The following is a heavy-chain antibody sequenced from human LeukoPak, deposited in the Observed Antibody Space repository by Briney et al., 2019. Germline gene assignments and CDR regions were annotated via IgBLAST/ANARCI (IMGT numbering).Heavy chain of an antibody. CDR1: GGTFSSYA. CDR3: ARDGEYSSSSRNYYYYYMDV. V-gene: IGHV1-69*05. D-gene: IGHD6-6*01. J-gene: IGHJ6*03. CDR2: IIPIFGTA. Sequence: GASVKVSCKASGGTFSSYAISCVRQAPGEGLEWMGGIIPIFGTANYAQKFQGRITSTTDESTSTAYMELSSLRSEDTAVYYCARDGEYSSSSRNYYYYYMDVWGKGTTVTVSS.